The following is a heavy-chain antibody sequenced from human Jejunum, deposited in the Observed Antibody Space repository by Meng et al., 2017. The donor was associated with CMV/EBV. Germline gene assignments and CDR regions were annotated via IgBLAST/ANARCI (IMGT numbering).Heavy chain of an antibody. Sequence: SGGTFINYAVHWVRQAPGQGLEWMGGLIPMYGTTSFGEKFKARVTLTADESASVVYMELSSLRSDDTAVYYCARSHANYFSARIDYWGQGTLVTVSS. D-gene: IGHD3-3*01. CDR2: LIPMYGTT. J-gene: IGHJ4*02. V-gene: IGHV1-69*01. CDR1: GGTFINYA. CDR3: ARSHANYFSARIDY.